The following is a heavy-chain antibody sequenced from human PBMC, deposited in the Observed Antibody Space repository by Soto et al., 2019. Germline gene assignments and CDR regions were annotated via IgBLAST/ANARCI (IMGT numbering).Heavy chain of an antibody. D-gene: IGHD1-7*01. CDR3: AGTTSHQWYYMDV. J-gene: IGHJ6*03. Sequence: SETLSLTCTVSGGSISSYYWSWIRQPPGKGLEWIGYIYYSGSTNYNPSLKSRVTISVDTSKNQFSLQLSSVTAADTAVYYCAGTTSHQWYYMDVWGKGTTVTVSS. V-gene: IGHV4-59*01. CDR1: GGSISSYY. CDR2: IYYSGST.